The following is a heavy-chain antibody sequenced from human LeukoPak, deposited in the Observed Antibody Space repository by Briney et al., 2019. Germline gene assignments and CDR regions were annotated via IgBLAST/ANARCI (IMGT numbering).Heavy chain of an antibody. Sequence: SESLSLTCAVSGYSISSGYYWGWIQQPPGRGLEGSGIIYHSGSTYYNPSLKSRFTISIDTSKNQFSLQLSSVTAADTAVYYCASTYRVGTTGFDPWGQGTVITVSA. D-gene: IGHD1-1*01. CDR1: GYSISSGYY. CDR2: IYHSGST. CDR3: ASTYRVGTTGFDP. V-gene: IGHV4-38-2*01. J-gene: IGHJ5*02.